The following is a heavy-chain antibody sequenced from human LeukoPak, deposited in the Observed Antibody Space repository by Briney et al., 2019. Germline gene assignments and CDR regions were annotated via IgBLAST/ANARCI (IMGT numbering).Heavy chain of an antibody. CDR1: GGSISSYY. V-gene: IGHV4-59*01. J-gene: IGHJ5*02. CDR3: ARRHYYDSTRFDP. D-gene: IGHD3-22*01. Sequence: SETLSLTCTVSGGSISSYYWSWIRQPPGKGLEWMGYIYYSGSTNYNPSLKSRVTITVDTSKNQFSLKLSSVTAADTAVYYCARRHYYDSTRFDPWGQGTLVTVSS. CDR2: IYYSGST.